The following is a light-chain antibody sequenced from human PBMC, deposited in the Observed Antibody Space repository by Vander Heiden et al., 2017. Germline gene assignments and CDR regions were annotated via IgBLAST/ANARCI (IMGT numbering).Light chain of an antibody. J-gene: IGLJ2*01. CDR3: AAWDDSLKGVV. CDR2: SNN. Sequence: QSVLPQPPSASGTPGQRVTISCSGTNSNIGSNTVNWYQQLPGTAPKLLIYSNNQRPSGVPDRFSGSKSGTSASLAISGLQSEDEADYYCAAWDDSLKGVVFGGGTKLT. CDR1: NSNIGSNT. V-gene: IGLV1-44*01.